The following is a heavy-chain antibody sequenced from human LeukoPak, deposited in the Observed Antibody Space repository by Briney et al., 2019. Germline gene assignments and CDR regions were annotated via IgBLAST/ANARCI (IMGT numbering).Heavy chain of an antibody. Sequence: ASVKVSCKASGYIFTSYDINWVRQATGQGLEWMGWMNPNSGNTGYAQKFQGRVTMTRNTSISTAYMELSSLRSEDTAVYYCARGCRSGSYLSRYYYYMDVWGKGTTVTVSS. CDR1: GYIFTSYD. V-gene: IGHV1-8*01. CDR2: MNPNSGNT. J-gene: IGHJ6*03. CDR3: ARGCRSGSYLSRYYYYMDV. D-gene: IGHD1-26*01.